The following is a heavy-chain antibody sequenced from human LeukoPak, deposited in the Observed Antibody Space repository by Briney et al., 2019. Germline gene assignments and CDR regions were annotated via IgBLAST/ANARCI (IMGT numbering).Heavy chain of an antibody. Sequence: SETLSLTCAVYGGSFSDYYWSWIRQPPGKGLEWIGEINHSESTIYGPSLKSRVTISLDTSKNQFSLKLSSVTAADTAVYFCARGLFRGYSYGPTGTHFDYWGQGTLVTVSS. D-gene: IGHD5-18*01. CDR2: INHSEST. J-gene: IGHJ4*02. CDR1: GGSFSDYY. V-gene: IGHV4-34*01. CDR3: ARGLFRGYSYGPTGTHFDY.